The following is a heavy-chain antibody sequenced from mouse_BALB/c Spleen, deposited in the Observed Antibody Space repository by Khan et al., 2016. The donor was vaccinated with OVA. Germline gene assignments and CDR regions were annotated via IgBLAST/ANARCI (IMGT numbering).Heavy chain of an antibody. CDR3: ARQPYYHYYIMDY. CDR1: GFSLTNYG. V-gene: IGHV2-6-1*01. CDR2: IWNDGST. J-gene: IGHJ4*01. Sequence: VQLQESGPGLAAPSQSLSITCTISGFSLTNYGIHWVRQPPGKGLEWLVVIWNDGSTTYNSALKSRLTITKDNSQSQVILKMNSLQNDDTAIYFRARQPYYHYYIMDYWGQGTSVTVSS. D-gene: IGHD2-10*01.